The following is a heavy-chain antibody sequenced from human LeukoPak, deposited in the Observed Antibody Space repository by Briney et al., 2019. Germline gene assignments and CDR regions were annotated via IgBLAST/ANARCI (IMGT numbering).Heavy chain of an antibody. CDR3: ARGKLPRITMIVVVL. D-gene: IGHD3-22*01. Sequence: GGSLRLSCAASGFTVSSNYMSWVRQAPGKGLEWVSVIYSGGSTYYADSVKGRFTISRDNSKNTLYLQMNSLRAEDTAVYYCARGKLPRITMIVVVLWGQGTLVTVSS. CDR2: IYSGGST. V-gene: IGHV3-53*05. J-gene: IGHJ4*02. CDR1: GFTVSSNY.